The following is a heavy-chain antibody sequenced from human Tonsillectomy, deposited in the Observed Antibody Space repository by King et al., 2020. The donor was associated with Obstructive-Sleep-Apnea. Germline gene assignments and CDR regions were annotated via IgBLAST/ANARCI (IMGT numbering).Heavy chain of an antibody. D-gene: IGHD5-18*01. CDR1: GFTFDDYA. CDR2: ISWNSVSI. V-gene: IGHV3-9*01. CDR3: AKDHTIGSYGFFDY. Sequence: VQLVESGVGLLQPGRSLRLSCAASGFTFDDYAMHWVRQAPGKGLEWVSGISWNSVSIGYADSVKGRLTISRDNAKNSLYLQVNSLRAEDTALYYCAKDHTIGSYGFFDYWGQGTLVTVSS. J-gene: IGHJ4*02.